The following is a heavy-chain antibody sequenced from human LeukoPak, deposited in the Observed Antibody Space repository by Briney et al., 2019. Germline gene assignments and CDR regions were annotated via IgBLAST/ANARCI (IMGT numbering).Heavy chain of an antibody. D-gene: IGHD2-15*01. CDR1: GGSISISSYY. CDR3: ARYCSGGSCYSPSTFDI. J-gene: IGHJ3*02. CDR2: IYYSGST. V-gene: IGHV4-39*07. Sequence: SETLSLTCTVSGGSISISSYYWGWIRQPPGKGLEWIGSIYYSGSTYYNPSLKSRVTISVDTSKNQFSLKLSSVTAADTAVYYCARYCSGGSCYSPSTFDIWGQGTMVTVSS.